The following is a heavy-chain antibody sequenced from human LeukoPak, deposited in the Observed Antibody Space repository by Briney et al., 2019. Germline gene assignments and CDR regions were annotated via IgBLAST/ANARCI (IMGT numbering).Heavy chain of an antibody. CDR3: AKESGDLSGYDYGTFGY. Sequence: GGSLRLSCAASGFTFSSYNMNWVRQAPGKGLEWVSSISSSSSYIYYADSVKGRFTISRDNAKNSLYLQMNSLRAEDTAVYYCAKESGDLSGYDYGTFGYWGQGTLVTVSS. J-gene: IGHJ4*02. CDR2: ISSSSSYI. D-gene: IGHD5-12*01. CDR1: GFTFSSYN. V-gene: IGHV3-21*01.